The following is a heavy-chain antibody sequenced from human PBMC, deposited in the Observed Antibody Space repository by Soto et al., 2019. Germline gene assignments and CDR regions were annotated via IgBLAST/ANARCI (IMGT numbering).Heavy chain of an antibody. D-gene: IGHD4-17*01. CDR2: ISYSGNT. Sequence: PXGTMTLTCTVSSGSVSSATYFGNWVRQPPGKGLEWIGYISYSGNTDYNPSLKSRATISVDTSKTQFSLKLTSLTAADTAVYYCGRRNSGGNWFDPWGPGTLVTVSS. CDR1: SGSVSSATYF. CDR3: GRRNSGGNWFDP. J-gene: IGHJ5*02. V-gene: IGHV4-61*01.